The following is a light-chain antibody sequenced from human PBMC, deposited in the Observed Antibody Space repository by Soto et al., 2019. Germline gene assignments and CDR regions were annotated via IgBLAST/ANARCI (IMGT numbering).Light chain of an antibody. CDR3: LQGLFRFT. J-gene: IGKJ3*01. CDR1: QSLLHSNGYNY. Sequence: DLVMTQSPLSLPVTPGEPASISCRSSQSLLHSNGYNYVEWYLQKPGQSPQLLIYLGSDRASGVPGRVRGKGLGNDFSLKNSRGEGGDVGGFLWLQGLFRFTFGPGTKGGIK. CDR2: LGS. V-gene: IGKV2-28*01.